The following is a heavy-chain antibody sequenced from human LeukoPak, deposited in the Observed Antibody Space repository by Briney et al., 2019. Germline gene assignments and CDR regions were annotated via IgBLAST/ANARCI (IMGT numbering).Heavy chain of an antibody. Sequence: PRGSLRLSCAASGFTFSSYSMNWVRQAPGKGLEWVSSISSSSSYIYYADSVKGRFTISRDNAKNSLYMQMNSLRAEDTAVYYCAIVLYPPPTRRGYCGGDCSNRLFDYWGQGTLVTVSS. J-gene: IGHJ4*02. D-gene: IGHD2-21*01. CDR2: ISSSSSYI. CDR1: GFTFSSYS. V-gene: IGHV3-21*04. CDR3: AIVLYPPPTRRGYCGGDCSNRLFDY.